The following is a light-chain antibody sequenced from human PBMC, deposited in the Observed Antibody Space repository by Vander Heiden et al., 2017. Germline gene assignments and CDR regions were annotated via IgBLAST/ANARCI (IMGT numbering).Light chain of an antibody. CDR2: LDH. Sequence: QSVVTQPPSASGTPGQRVSISFSGRSSNNGSHTVNWYQQYPGAAPNLLIYLDHQRPSGVADRFSGSKSGTSASLAISGLQYEDEADYYCAVRDDNLRAVVFGGGTKLTVL. V-gene: IGLV1-44*01. CDR1: SSNNGSHT. CDR3: AVRDDNLRAVV. J-gene: IGLJ3*02.